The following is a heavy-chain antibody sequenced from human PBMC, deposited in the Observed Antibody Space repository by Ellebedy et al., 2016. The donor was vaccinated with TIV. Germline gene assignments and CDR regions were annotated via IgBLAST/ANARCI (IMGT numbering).Heavy chain of an antibody. J-gene: IGHJ3*02. Sequence: GESLKISCVASGFTFSNYNMNWVRQSPGKGLEWVANIKQDASEVYYVDSVKGRFAISRDNAKNSLYLQMNSLRDEDTALYYCAGGSGFLFDIWGQGTMVTVSS. CDR1: GFTFSNYN. V-gene: IGHV3-7*04. CDR2: IKQDASEV. D-gene: IGHD3-22*01. CDR3: AGGSGFLFDI.